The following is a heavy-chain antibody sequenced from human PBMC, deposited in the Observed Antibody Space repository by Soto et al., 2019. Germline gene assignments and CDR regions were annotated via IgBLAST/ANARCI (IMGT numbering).Heavy chain of an antibody. CDR1: GYSFTSYW. CDR2: IDPSDSYT. J-gene: IGHJ6*02. V-gene: IGHV5-10-1*01. D-gene: IGHD2-2*02. CDR3: ARLVVVPAAIHYYYYYGMDV. Sequence: PGESLKISCKGSGYSFTSYWISWVRRMPGKGLEWMGRIDPSDSYTNYSPSFQGHVTISADKSISTAYLQWSSLKASDTAMYYCARLVVVPAAIHYYYYYGMDVWGQGTTVTV.